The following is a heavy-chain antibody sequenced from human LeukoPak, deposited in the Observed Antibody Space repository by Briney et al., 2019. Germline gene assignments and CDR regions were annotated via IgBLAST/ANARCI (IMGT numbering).Heavy chain of an antibody. J-gene: IGHJ4*02. V-gene: IGHV4-59*08. Sequence: SETLSLTCTVSGGSISSYYWSWIRQPPGKGLEWIGYIYYSGSTNYNPSLKSRVTISVDTSKNQFSLKLSSVTAADTAVCYCARRHSSSWLLDYWGQGTLVTVSS. CDR1: GGSISSYY. CDR2: IYYSGST. CDR3: ARRHSSSWLLDY. D-gene: IGHD6-13*01.